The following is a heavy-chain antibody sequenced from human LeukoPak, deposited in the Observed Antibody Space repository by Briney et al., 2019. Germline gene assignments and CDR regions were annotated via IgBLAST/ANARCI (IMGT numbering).Heavy chain of an antibody. V-gene: IGHV1-46*01. J-gene: IGHJ4*02. CDR1: GYTFTSYY. Sequence: ASVKVSCKASGYTFTSYYMHWVRQAPGQGLEWMGIINPSGGSTSYAQKFQGRVTMTRDMSTSTVYMELSSLRSEDTAVYYCARGPYIVLMVYAMGGVDYWGQGTLVTVSS. CDR3: ARGPYIVLMVYAMGGVDY. D-gene: IGHD2-8*01. CDR2: INPSGGST.